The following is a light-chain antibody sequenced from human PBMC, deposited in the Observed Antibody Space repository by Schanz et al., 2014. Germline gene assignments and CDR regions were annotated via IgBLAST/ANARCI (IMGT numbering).Light chain of an antibody. J-gene: IGLJ1*01. CDR1: SSDVGGFNY. CDR3: SSYGGNLGV. Sequence: QSALTQPASVSGSPGQSITISCTGTSSDVGGFNYVSWFQQHPGKAPKLMIFDVNHRPSGVSNRFSGSKSGNTASLTISGXQAEDEADYYCSSYGGNLGVFGTGTKLTVL. V-gene: IGLV2-14*01. CDR2: DVN.